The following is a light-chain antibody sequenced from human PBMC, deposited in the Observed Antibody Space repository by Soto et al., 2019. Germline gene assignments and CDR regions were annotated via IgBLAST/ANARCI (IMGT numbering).Light chain of an antibody. CDR3: SSYTSSSTLGFVV. CDR1: SSDVGSYNR. Sequence: QSALTQPPSVSGSPGQSVTISCTGTSSDVGSYNRVSWYQQPPGTAPKLMIYEVSNRPSGVPDRFSGSKSGNTASLTISGLQAEDEADYYCSSYTSSSTLGFVVFGGGTKVTVL. CDR2: EVS. J-gene: IGLJ2*01. V-gene: IGLV2-18*02.